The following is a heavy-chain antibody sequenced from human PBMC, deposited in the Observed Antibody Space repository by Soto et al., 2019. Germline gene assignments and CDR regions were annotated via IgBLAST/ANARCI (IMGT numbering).Heavy chain of an antibody. J-gene: IGHJ4*02. V-gene: IGHV3-66*01. CDR2: IYSGGST. CDR1: GFTVSSNY. D-gene: IGHD2-15*01. CDR3: AREYCSGGSCYFADY. Sequence: EVPLVESGGGLVQPGGSLRLSCAASGFTVSSNYMSWVRQAPGKGLEWVSVIYSGGSTYYADSVKGRFTISRDNSKNTLYLQMNSLRAEDTAVYYCAREYCSGGSCYFADYWGQGTLVTVSS.